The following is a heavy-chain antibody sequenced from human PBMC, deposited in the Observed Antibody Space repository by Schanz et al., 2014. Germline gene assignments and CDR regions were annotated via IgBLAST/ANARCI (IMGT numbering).Heavy chain of an antibody. V-gene: IGHV1-69*04. CDR3: ARDRLECGAECYSVEVFEI. D-gene: IGHD2-21*01. CDR2: IIPSLGLA. CDR1: GGTFSSFG. J-gene: IGHJ4*02. Sequence: VQLEQSGAVVKKPGSSVKVSCKASGGTFSSFGINWVRQAPGQGLEWMGRIIPSLGLAKYEQKFQDKVTITADTSTTTAYMELSGLRSEDTAVYYCARDRLECGAECYSVEVFEIWGQGTLVTVSS.